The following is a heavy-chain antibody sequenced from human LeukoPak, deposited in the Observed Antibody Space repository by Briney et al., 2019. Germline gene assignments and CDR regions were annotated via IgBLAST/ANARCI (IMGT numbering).Heavy chain of an antibody. V-gene: IGHV4-39*01. CDR2: IYYSGST. J-gene: IGHJ5*02. CDR3: ARIQIAAAGTGWFDP. Sequence: PSETLSLTCTVSAGSISSSSYYWGWIRQPPGKGLEWIGSIYYSGSTYYNPSLKSRVTISVDTSKNQFSLKLSSVTAADTAVYYCARIQIAAAGTGWFDPWGQGTLVTVSS. D-gene: IGHD6-13*01. CDR1: AGSISSSSYY.